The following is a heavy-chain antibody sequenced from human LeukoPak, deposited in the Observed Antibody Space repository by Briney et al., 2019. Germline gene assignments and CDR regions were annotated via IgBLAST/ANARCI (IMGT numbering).Heavy chain of an antibody. D-gene: IGHD3-3*01. V-gene: IGHV1-69*13. CDR1: GGTFSSYA. CDR2: IIPIFGTA. J-gene: IGHJ6*02. CDR3: ARTGIKIWSGYPSYYYYGMDV. Sequence: ASVKVSCKASGGTFSSYAISWVRQAPGQGLEWMGGIIPIFGTANYAQKFQGRVTITADESTSTAYMELSSLRSEDTAVYYCARTGIKIWSGYPSYYYYGMDVWGQGTTVTVSS.